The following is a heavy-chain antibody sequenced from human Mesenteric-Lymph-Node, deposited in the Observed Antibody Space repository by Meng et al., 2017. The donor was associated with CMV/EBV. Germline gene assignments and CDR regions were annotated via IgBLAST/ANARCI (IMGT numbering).Heavy chain of an antibody. CDR1: GFSLSPSGMR. D-gene: IGHD5-12*01. J-gene: IGHJ6*02. Sequence: SGPTLVKPTQTLTLTCTFSGFSLSPSGMRVSWIRQPPGKALEWLARIDWDDDKYCSTSLKTRLTISKATSKNQVVLTMTNMDPVDTATYYCAHKAGGHDTHYGMDLWGQGTTVTVSS. CDR2: IDWDDDK. CDR3: AHKAGGHDTHYGMDL. V-gene: IGHV2-70*12.